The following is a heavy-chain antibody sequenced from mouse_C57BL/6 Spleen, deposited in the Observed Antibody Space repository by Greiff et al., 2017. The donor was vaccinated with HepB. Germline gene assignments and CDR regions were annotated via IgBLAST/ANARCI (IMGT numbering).Heavy chain of an antibody. CDR3: ARSGYYGSSLYWYFDV. CDR1: GYTFTSYW. J-gene: IGHJ1*03. CDR2: INPSNGGT. Sequence: QVHVKQPGTELVKPGASVKLSCKASGYTFTSYWMHWVKQRPGQGLEWIGNINPSNGGTNYNEKFKSKATLTVDKSSSTAFMQLSSLTSEDSAVYYCARSGYYGSSLYWYFDVWGTGTTVTVSS. D-gene: IGHD1-1*01. V-gene: IGHV1-53*01.